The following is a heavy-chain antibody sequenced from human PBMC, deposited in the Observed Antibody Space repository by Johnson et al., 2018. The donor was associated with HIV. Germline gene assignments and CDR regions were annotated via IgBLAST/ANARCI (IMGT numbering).Heavy chain of an antibody. CDR2: IKQDGSEK. Sequence: VQLVESGGGLVQPGGSLRLSCAAPGLTFSDYYMTWIRQAPGKGLEWVANIKQDGSEKYYVDSVRGRFTISRDNAKNSLYLQMNSLRAEDTAVYYCARKGDAFDIWGQGTLVTVSS. V-gene: IGHV3-7*01. CDR3: ARKGDAFDI. CDR1: GLTFSDYY. J-gene: IGHJ3*02.